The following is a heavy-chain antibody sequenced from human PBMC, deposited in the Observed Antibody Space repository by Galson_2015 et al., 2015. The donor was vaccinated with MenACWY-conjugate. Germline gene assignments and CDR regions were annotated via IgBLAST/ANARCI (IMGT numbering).Heavy chain of an antibody. CDR3: ATTKGSGTYYYFDY. Sequence: SLRLSCAVSGFTFSTYWMSWVRQAPGKGLEWVANIKQDGSEKYYMDFVKGRFTISRDNAKNSLYLQMNSLEAEDTAVYYCATTKGSGTYYYFDYWGQGTLVTVSS. CDR2: IKQDGSEK. J-gene: IGHJ4*02. V-gene: IGHV3-7*03. CDR1: GFTFSTYW. D-gene: IGHD3-10*01.